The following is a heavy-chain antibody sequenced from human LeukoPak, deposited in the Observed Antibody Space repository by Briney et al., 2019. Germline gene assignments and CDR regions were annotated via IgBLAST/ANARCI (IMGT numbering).Heavy chain of an antibody. D-gene: IGHD2-2*02. CDR2: ISGSGGST. V-gene: IGHV3-23*01. CDR1: GFTFSSYA. Sequence: GGSLRLSCAASGFTFSSYAMSWVRQAPGKGLEWVSAISGSGGSTYYADSVKGRFTISRDNSKNTLYLQMNSLRAEGTAVYYCAKDLGVVVPAAIRGADAFDIWGQGTMVTVSS. J-gene: IGHJ3*02. CDR3: AKDLGVVVPAAIRGADAFDI.